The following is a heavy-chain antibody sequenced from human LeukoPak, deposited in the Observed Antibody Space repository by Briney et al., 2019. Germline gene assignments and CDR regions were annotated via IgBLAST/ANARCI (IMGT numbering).Heavy chain of an antibody. Sequence: GGSLRLSCAASGFTVSSNYMSWVRQAPGKGLEWVSVIYSGGSTYYADSVKGRFTISRDNAKNSLYLQMNSLRAEDTAVYYCARDFSGWYKIFDYWGQGTLVTVSS. V-gene: IGHV3-53*01. D-gene: IGHD6-19*01. CDR3: ARDFSGWYKIFDY. CDR2: IYSGGST. J-gene: IGHJ4*02. CDR1: GFTVSSNY.